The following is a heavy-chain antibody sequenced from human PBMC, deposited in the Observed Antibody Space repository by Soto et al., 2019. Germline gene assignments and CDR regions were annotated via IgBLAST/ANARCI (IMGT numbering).Heavy chain of an antibody. CDR1: GFTFNTYS. Sequence: GGSLRLSCAASGFTFNTYSMNWVRQAPGKGLEWVSSISSDSKYINYGDSVKGRFTISRDNAKNSLYLQVNSLRAEDTAVYYCARDLRSSTENFWGQGTLVTVS. V-gene: IGHV3-21*01. D-gene: IGHD6-13*01. CDR2: ISSDSKYI. CDR3: ARDLRSSTENF. J-gene: IGHJ4*02.